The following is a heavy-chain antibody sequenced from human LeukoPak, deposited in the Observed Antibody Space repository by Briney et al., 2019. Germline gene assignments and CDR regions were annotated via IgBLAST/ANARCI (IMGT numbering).Heavy chain of an antibody. D-gene: IGHD4-17*01. J-gene: IGHJ4*02. CDR2: ISSRSSTI. V-gene: IGHV3-48*02. CDR3: ARDRANYGDCDY. CDR1: GFTFGTYS. Sequence: GGSLRLSCAASGFTFGTYSMNWVRQAPGKGLEWVSYISSRSSTIYYADSVEGRFTISRDNAKNSLYLQMNSLRDEDTAVYYCARDRANYGDCDYWGQGTLVTVSS.